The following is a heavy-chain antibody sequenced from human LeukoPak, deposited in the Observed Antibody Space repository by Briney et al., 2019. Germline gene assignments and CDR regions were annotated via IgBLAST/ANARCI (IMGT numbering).Heavy chain of an antibody. CDR3: ARGPDSSGYSEDY. Sequence: SVKVSCKASGGTFSSCVISWVRQAPGQGLEWMGRIIPIFGTANYAQKFQGRVTITADKSTSTAYMELSSLRSEDTAVYYCARGPDSSGYSEDYWGQGTLVTVSS. D-gene: IGHD3-22*01. CDR2: IIPIFGTA. CDR1: GGTFSSCV. V-gene: IGHV1-69*06. J-gene: IGHJ4*02.